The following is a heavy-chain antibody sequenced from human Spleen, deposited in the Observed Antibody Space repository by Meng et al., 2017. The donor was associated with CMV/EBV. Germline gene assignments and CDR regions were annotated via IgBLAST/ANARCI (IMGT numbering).Heavy chain of an antibody. CDR2: INHGGST. D-gene: IGHD5-18*01. J-gene: IGHJ4*02. CDR3: ARILYNYGYDY. CDR1: GGSFSGYF. Sequence: SETLSLTCAVSGGSFSGYFWNWIRQPPGKGLEWIGEINHGGSTNYNPSLKSRVSISADMSKNQFSLKLSSVTAADTAVYYCARILYNYGYDYWGQGTLVTVSS. V-gene: IGHV4-34*01.